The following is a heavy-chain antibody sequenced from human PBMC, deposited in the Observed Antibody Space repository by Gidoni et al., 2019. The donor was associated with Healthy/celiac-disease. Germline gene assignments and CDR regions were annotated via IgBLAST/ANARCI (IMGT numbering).Heavy chain of an antibody. CDR1: GGSISSYY. Sequence: QVQLQESGPGLVKPSETLSLTCTVSGGSISSYYWSWIRQPPGKGLEWIGYIYYSGSTNYNPSLKSRVTISVDTSKNQFSLKLSSVTAADTAVYYCARGAPEGVYAIYYYYYMDVWGKGTTVTVSS. J-gene: IGHJ6*03. CDR3: ARGAPEGVYAIYYYYYMDV. D-gene: IGHD3-9*01. V-gene: IGHV4-59*01. CDR2: IYYSGST.